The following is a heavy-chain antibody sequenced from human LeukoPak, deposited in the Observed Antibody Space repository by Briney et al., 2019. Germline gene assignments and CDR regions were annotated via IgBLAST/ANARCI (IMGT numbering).Heavy chain of an antibody. Sequence: PSETLSLTCTVSGGSISSYYWSWLRQPPGKGLEWIGYIYYSGSTNYNPSLKSRVTISVDTSKNQFSLKLSSVTAADTAVYYCARDRFDSGYFDYWGQGTLVTVSS. CDR3: ARDRFDSGYFDY. J-gene: IGHJ4*02. D-gene: IGHD1-26*01. CDR1: GGSISSYY. CDR2: IYYSGST. V-gene: IGHV4-59*01.